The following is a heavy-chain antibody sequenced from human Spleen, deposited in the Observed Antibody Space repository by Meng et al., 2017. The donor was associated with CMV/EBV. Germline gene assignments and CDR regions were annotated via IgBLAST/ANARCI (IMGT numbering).Heavy chain of an antibody. J-gene: IGHJ4*02. Sequence: ASVKVSCKASGYTFTSYYIHWVRQAPGQGLEWLGIINPSGGSTSYALQFQRRVTMTKDTSTSTVYMELSSLRSEDTAVYYCARGRYGSELFWGRGTLVTVSS. CDR1: GYTFTSYY. CDR2: INPSGGST. D-gene: IGHD3-10*01. V-gene: IGHV1-46*01. CDR3: ARGRYGSELF.